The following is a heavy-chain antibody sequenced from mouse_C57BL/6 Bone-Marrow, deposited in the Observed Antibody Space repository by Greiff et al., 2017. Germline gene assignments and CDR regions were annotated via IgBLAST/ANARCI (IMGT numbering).Heavy chain of an antibody. J-gene: IGHJ3*01. CDR2: ISYDGSN. CDR1: GYSITSGYY. Sequence: EVQVVESGPGLVKPSQSLSLTCSVTGYSITSGYYWNWIRQFPGNKLEWMGYISYDGSNNYNPSLKNRISITRDTSKNQFFLKLNSVTTEDTATYYCARAGWLLRWFAYWGQGTLVTVSA. D-gene: IGHD2-3*01. CDR3: ARAGWLLRWFAY. V-gene: IGHV3-6*01.